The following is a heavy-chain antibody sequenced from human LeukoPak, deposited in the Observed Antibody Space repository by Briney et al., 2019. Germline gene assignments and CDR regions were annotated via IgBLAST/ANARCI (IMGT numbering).Heavy chain of an antibody. CDR2: LSYSGSP. Sequence: SETLSLTXTVSGGSISSYYWSWIRQPPGKGLEWIGYLSYSGSPNYHPSLKSRVTISVDTSKNQFSLKLSSVTAADTAVYYCARGGSYLSCDYWGQGTLVTVSS. D-gene: IGHD1-26*01. CDR3: ARGGSYLSCDY. J-gene: IGHJ4*02. CDR1: GGSISSYY. V-gene: IGHV4-59*01.